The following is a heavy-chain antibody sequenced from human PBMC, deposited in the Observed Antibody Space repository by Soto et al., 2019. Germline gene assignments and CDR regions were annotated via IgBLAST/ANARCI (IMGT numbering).Heavy chain of an antibody. V-gene: IGHV5-51*01. D-gene: IGHD3-10*01. CDR3: ARQKDYGRWSYYKTVGY. CDR2: IYPGDSDT. CDR1: GYSFTSYW. Sequence: GESLKISCKGSGYSFTSYWIDWVRQMPGKGLEWIGIIYPGDSDTRYSPSFQGQVTISADKSISTAYLQWSSLKASDTAMYYCARQKDYGRWSYYKTVGYWGQGNLVTVSS. J-gene: IGHJ4*02.